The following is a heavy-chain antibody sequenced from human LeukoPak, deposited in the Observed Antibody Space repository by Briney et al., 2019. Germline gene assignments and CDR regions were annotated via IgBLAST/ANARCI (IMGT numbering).Heavy chain of an antibody. CDR3: AKVLDGYNSRDY. D-gene: IGHD5-24*01. V-gene: IGHV3-20*04. J-gene: IGHJ4*02. Sequence: GGSLRLSCAASGFTFDDYGMSWVRQAPGKGLEWVSGINWNGGSTGYADSVKGRFTISRDNSKNTLYLQMNSLRAEDTAVYYCAKVLDGYNSRDYWGQGTLVTVSS. CDR2: INWNGGST. CDR1: GFTFDDYG.